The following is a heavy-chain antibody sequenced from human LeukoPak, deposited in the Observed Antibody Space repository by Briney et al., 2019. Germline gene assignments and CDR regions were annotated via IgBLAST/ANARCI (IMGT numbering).Heavy chain of an antibody. Sequence: SVKVSCKASGGTFSSYTISWVRQAPGQGLEWMGRIIPILGIADYAQKFQGRVTITADKSTSTAYMELSSLRSEATAVYYCAREPYYGSGSSAFDIWGQGTMVTVSS. V-gene: IGHV1-69*02. CDR1: GGTFSSYT. D-gene: IGHD3-10*01. CDR2: IIPILGIA. J-gene: IGHJ3*02. CDR3: AREPYYGSGSSAFDI.